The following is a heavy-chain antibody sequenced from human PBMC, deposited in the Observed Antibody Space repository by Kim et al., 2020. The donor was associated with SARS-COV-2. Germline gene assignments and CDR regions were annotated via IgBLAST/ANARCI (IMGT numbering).Heavy chain of an antibody. CDR3: AKQHIPGYSSSLPADY. CDR1: GFTFSSYG. J-gene: IGHJ4*02. D-gene: IGHD6-13*01. V-gene: IGHV3-30*18. Sequence: GGSLRLSCAASGFTFSSYGMHWVRQAPGKGLEWVAVISYDGSNKYYADSVKGRFTISRDNSKNTLYLQMNSLRAEDTAVYYCAKQHIPGYSSSLPADYWGQGTLVTVSS. CDR2: ISYDGSNK.